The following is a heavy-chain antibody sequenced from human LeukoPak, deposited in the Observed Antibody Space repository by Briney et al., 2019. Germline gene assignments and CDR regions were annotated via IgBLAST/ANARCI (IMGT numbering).Heavy chain of an antibody. V-gene: IGHV3-7*01. D-gene: IGHD4-17*01. CDR3: ARDPHYGALDY. CDR2: LHPDGSSTN. CDR1: GFSFSSSW. J-gene: IGHJ4*02. Sequence: GSLRLSCAASGFSFSSSWLSWVRQAPGKGLEWVADLHPDGSSTNYYVDSVKGRFTVSRDNAKNLGYLQMNNLRVEDTAIYYCARDPHYGALDYWGQGIRVTVSS.